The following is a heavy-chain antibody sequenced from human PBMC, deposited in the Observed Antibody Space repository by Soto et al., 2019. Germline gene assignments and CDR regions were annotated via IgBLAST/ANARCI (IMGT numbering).Heavy chain of an antibody. Sequence: ASVKVSCKASGSTFTSYAIHWVRQAPGQGLEWMGWINAGNGNTKYSQKFQGRVTITRDTSASTAYMELSSLRSEDTAVYYCARGGDYYYDSSGYFQLFSAFDIWGQGTMVTVSS. CDR1: GSTFTSYA. D-gene: IGHD3-22*01. V-gene: IGHV1-3*01. CDR3: ARGGDYYYDSSGYFQLFSAFDI. J-gene: IGHJ3*02. CDR2: INAGNGNT.